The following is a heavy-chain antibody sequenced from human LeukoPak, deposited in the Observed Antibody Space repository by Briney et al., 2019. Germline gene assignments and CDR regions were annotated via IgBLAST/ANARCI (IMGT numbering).Heavy chain of an antibody. J-gene: IGHJ6*03. CDR1: GGSISTSSYY. CDR3: ARGTVTNYDYYYYYYMDV. D-gene: IGHD4-17*01. Sequence: SETLSLTCTVSGGSISTSSYYWGWVRQPPGKGLEWIGNIFYSGSTYYSPSLKSRVTISVDTSKNQFSLKLSSVTAADTAVYYCARGTVTNYDYYYYYYMDVWGKGTTVTVSS. V-gene: IGHV4-39*07. CDR2: IFYSGST.